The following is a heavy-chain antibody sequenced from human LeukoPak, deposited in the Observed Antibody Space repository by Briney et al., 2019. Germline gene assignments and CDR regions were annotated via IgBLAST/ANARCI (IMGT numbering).Heavy chain of an antibody. CDR2: IGAYNGNT. Sequence: GASVKVSCKASGYTFNSYGISWVRQAPGQGLEWMGWIGAYNGNTNYAQKLQGRVTVTTDTSTSTAYMELRSLRSDDTAVYYCARGAPIAVAGFPPDYWGQGTLVTVSS. CDR3: ARGAPIAVAGFPPDY. J-gene: IGHJ4*02. V-gene: IGHV1-18*01. CDR1: GYTFNSYG. D-gene: IGHD6-19*01.